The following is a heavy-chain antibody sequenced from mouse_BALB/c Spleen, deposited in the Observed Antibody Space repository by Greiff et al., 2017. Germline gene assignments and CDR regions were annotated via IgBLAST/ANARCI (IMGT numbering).Heavy chain of an antibody. CDR1: GYTFTSYW. CDR2: IAPGSGST. J-gene: IGHJ2*01. CDR3: ARYHYGSSYEGLDY. V-gene: IGHV1S41*01. Sequence: DLVKPGASVKLSCKASGYTFTSYWINWIKQRPGQGLEWIGRIAPGSGSTYYNEMFKGKATLTVDTSSSTAYIQLSSLSSEDSAVYFCARYHYGSSYEGLDYWGQGTTLTVSS. D-gene: IGHD1-1*01.